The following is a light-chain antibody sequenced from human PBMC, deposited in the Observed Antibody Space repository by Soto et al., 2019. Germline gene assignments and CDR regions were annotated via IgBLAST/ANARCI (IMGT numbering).Light chain of an antibody. Sequence: QSVLTQPPSASGSPGQSVAISCTGTSSDVGVYNFVSWYQQHPGKAPKLLIYDVSNRPSGVSSRFSGSKSGNTASLSISGLQAEDEADYYCSSYTSSSTLVFGTGTKLTVL. J-gene: IGLJ1*01. V-gene: IGLV2-14*03. CDR3: SSYTSSSTLV. CDR2: DVS. CDR1: SSDVGVYNF.